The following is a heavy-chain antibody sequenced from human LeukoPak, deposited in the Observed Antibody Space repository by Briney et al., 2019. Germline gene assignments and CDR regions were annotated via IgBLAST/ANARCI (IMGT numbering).Heavy chain of an antibody. J-gene: IGHJ4*02. CDR1: GFTFSRYA. Sequence: GGSLRLSCAASGFTFSRYALHWVRQTPGKGLEWVALTSFDGSGQYYADFVKGRFTISRDNSKNTLYLQMNSLRPEDTAVYYCARGSVGTPPPFDFLGQGTLVTVSS. D-gene: IGHD2-15*01. CDR3: ARGSVGTPPPFDF. V-gene: IGHV3-30-3*01. CDR2: TSFDGSGQ.